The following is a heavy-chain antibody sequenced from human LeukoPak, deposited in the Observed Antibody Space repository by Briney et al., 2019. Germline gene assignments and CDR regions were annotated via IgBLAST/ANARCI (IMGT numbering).Heavy chain of an antibody. CDR3: ARGYSSGWLSVYYFDY. D-gene: IGHD6-19*01. J-gene: IGHJ4*02. V-gene: IGHV1-18*01. CDR1: GYTFTSYG. Sequence: ASVKVSCKASGYTFTSYGISWVRQAPGQGLEWMGWISAYNGNTNYAQELQGRVTMTTDTSTSTAYMELRSLRSDDTAVYYCARGYSSGWLSVYYFDYWGQGTLVTVSS. CDR2: ISAYNGNT.